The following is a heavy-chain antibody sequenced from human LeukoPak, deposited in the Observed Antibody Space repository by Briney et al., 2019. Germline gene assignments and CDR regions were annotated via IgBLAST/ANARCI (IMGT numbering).Heavy chain of an antibody. CDR2: IYYSGST. CDR3: ARRGTTWYFED. Sequence: ETLSPTCTVSGGSISSYYWSWIRQPPGKGLEWIGSIYYSGSTNYNPSLKSRVTISVDTSKNQFSLKLTSVTAADTAVYYCARRGTTWYFEDWGQGALVAVSS. J-gene: IGHJ4*02. CDR1: GGSISSYY. V-gene: IGHV4-59*08. D-gene: IGHD1-14*01.